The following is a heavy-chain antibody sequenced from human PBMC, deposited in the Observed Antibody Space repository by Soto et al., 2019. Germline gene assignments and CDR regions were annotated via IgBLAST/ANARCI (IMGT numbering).Heavy chain of an antibody. CDR2: ISGSGVRP. D-gene: IGHD3-10*01. J-gene: IGHJ4*02. CDR3: AKARCITTDCYVPDY. Sequence: EVQLLESGGGLVQPGGSLRLSCVASGFTFSTYTMSWVRQAPGKGLEWVSVISGSGVRPSYADSVQGRFSISRDNPKNTLYLQMNGLRGEDTARYYCAKARCITTDCYVPDYWGQGTLVTVSS. V-gene: IGHV3-23*01. CDR1: GFTFSTYT.